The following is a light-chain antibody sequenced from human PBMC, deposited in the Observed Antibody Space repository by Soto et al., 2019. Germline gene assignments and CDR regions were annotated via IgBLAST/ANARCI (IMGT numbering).Light chain of an antibody. CDR2: DAS. CDR3: QQYHDYSPLT. Sequence: DIQMTQSPSTLSASVGDRVTITCRASQSIGSWLAWYQQKPGKAPKLLIYDASSLESGVPSRFSGSGSGTEFTLAITSLQPDDFATYYCQQYHDYSPLTFGGGTKVEI. V-gene: IGKV1-5*01. CDR1: QSIGSW. J-gene: IGKJ4*01.